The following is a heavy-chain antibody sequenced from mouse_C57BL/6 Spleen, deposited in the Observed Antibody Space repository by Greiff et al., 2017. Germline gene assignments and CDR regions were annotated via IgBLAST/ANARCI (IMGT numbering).Heavy chain of an antibody. CDR2: IYPGNSDT. CDR3: TRSGYDYDPWFAY. V-gene: IGHV1-5*01. CDR1: GYTFTSYW. D-gene: IGHD2-4*01. J-gene: IGHJ3*01. Sequence: EVKVEESGTVLARPGASVKMSCKTSGYTFTSYWMHWVKQRPGQGLEWIGAIYPGNSDTSYNQKFKGKAKLTADTSASTAYMKLSSLTNEDSAVYSCTRSGYDYDPWFAYWGQGTLVTVSA.